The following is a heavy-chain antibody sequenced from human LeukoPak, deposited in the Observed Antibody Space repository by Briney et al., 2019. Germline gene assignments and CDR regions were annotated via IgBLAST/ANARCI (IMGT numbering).Heavy chain of an antibody. CDR1: GFTFTSYW. V-gene: IGHV3-74*01. D-gene: IGHD1-26*01. Sequence: GGSLRLSCAASGFTFTSYWMHWVRQAPGKGLWVSRINSDGSRTSYADSVKGRFTISRDNAKNTLYLQMNSLRADDTAVYYCARVAVGSYDWFDPWGQGTLVTVSS. J-gene: IGHJ5*02. CDR2: INSDGSRT. CDR3: ARVAVGSYDWFDP.